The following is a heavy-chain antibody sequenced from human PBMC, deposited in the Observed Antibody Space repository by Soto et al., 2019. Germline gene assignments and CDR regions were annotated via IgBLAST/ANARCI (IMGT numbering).Heavy chain of an antibody. CDR1: GFTFSSYE. J-gene: IGHJ4*01. CDR3: ARTVTIFGVVSRDFDY. V-gene: IGHV3-48*03. D-gene: IGHD3-3*01. Sequence: PGGSLRLSCAASGFTFSSYEMNWVRQAPGKGLEWVSYISSSGSTIYYADSVKGRFTISRDNAKNSLYLQMNSLRAEDTAVYYCARTVTIFGVVSRDFDYWGHGTLDTFSS. CDR2: ISSSGSTI.